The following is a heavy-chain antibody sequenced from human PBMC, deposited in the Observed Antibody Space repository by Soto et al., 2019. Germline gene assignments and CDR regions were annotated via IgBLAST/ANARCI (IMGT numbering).Heavy chain of an antibody. CDR2: MNPNSGNT. CDR1: GYTFTSYD. V-gene: IGHV1-8*01. J-gene: IGHJ4*02. CDR3: ARLPEPVYCSSTSCYWHDY. Sequence: QVQLVQSGAEVKKPGASVKVSCKASGYTFTSYDINWVRQATGQGLEWMGWMNPNSGNTGYAQKFQGRVTMTRNTSISTAYMELSSLRSEDTAVYYCARLPEPVYCSSTSCYWHDYWGQGTLVTVSS. D-gene: IGHD2-2*01.